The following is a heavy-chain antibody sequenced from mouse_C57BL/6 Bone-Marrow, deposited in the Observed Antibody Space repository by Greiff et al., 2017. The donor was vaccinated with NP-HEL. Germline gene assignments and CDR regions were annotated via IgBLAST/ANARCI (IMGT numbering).Heavy chain of an antibody. D-gene: IGHD1-1*01. V-gene: IGHV10-1*01. CDR2: IRSKSNNYAT. Sequence: EVKLVESGGGLVQPKGSLKLSCAASGFSFNTYAMNWVRQAPGKGLEWVARIRSKSNNYATYYADSVKDRFTISRDDSESMLYLQMNNLKTEDTAMYYCVSEITGYFDYWGQGTTLTVSS. CDR3: VSEITGYFDY. CDR1: GFSFNTYA. J-gene: IGHJ2*01.